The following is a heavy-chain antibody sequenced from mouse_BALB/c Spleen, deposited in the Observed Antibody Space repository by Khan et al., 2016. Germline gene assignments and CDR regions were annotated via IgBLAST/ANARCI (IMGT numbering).Heavy chain of an antibody. CDR3: ASGWIIYFDYDGAMNY. Sequence: VQLKESRPELVKPGASMKISCKASGYSFTGYTMNWVKQSLGKSLEWIGLINPDNGGISYNQKFKGKATLTVDKSSSTAYMELLSLTSEDSAVYYCASGWIIYFDYDGAMNYWGQGTSVTVSS. D-gene: IGHD2-4*01. J-gene: IGHJ4*01. CDR2: INPDNGGI. V-gene: IGHV1-18*01. CDR1: GYSFTGYT.